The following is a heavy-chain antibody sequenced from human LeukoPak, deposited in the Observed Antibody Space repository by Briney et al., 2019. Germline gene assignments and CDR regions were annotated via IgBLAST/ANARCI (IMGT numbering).Heavy chain of an antibody. CDR1: GGSISSYY. V-gene: IGHV4-59*08. Sequence: PSETLSLTCTVSGGSISSYYWSWIRQPPGKGLEWIGYIYYSGSTNYNPSLKSRVTISVDTSKNQFSLQLSSVTAADTAVYYCARRTGGKTYYFDYWDQGTLVTVSS. CDR3: ARRTGGKTYYFDY. D-gene: IGHD1-26*01. CDR2: IYYSGST. J-gene: IGHJ4*02.